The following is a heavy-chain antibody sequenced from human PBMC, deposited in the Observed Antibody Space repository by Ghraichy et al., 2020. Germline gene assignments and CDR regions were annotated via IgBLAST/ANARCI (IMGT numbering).Heavy chain of an antibody. CDR1: GGSISSYY. D-gene: IGHD3-16*02. J-gene: IGHJ4*02. Sequence: SETLSLTCTVSGGSISSYYWSWIRQPPGKGLEWIGYIYYSGSTNYNPSLKSRVTISVDTSKNQFSLKLSSVTAADTAVYYCARNPYTTFGGVIVTYFDYWGQGTLVTVSS. CDR3: ARNPYTTFGGVIVTYFDY. V-gene: IGHV4-59*01. CDR2: IYYSGST.